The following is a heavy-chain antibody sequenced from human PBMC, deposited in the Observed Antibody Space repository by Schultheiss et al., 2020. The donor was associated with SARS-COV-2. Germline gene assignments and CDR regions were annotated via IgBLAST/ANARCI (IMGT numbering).Heavy chain of an antibody. CDR1: GYTFTGYY. CDR2: INPNSGGT. Sequence: ASVKVSCKASGYTFTGYYMHWVRQAPGQGLEWMGWINPNSGGTNYAQKFQGWVTMTRDTSISTAYMELSRLRSDDTAVYYCAREGATYYYDSSGRNDAFDIWGQGTMVTVSS. V-gene: IGHV1-2*04. J-gene: IGHJ3*02. D-gene: IGHD3-22*01. CDR3: AREGATYYYDSSGRNDAFDI.